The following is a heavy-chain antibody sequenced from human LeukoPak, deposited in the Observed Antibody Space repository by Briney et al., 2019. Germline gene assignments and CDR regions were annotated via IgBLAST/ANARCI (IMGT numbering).Heavy chain of an antibody. CDR1: GGPFSGYY. Sequence: SETLSLTCAVYGGPFSGYYWSWIRQPPGKGLEWIGEINHSGSTNYNPSLKSRVTISVDTSKNQFSLKLSSVTAADTAVYYCARDGTMVRGGGGYYYYMDVWGKGTTVTISS. CDR2: INHSGST. CDR3: ARDGTMVRGGGGYYYYMDV. D-gene: IGHD3-10*01. V-gene: IGHV4-34*01. J-gene: IGHJ6*03.